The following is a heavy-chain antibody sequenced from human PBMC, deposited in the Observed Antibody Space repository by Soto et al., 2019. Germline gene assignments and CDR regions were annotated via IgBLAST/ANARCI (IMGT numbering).Heavy chain of an antibody. CDR3: ERRYNWFDP. V-gene: IGHV4-39*02. J-gene: IGHJ5*02. CDR1: GGSISSTTYS. Sequence: QLQLQESGPGLVKPSETLSLTCTVSGGSISSTTYSWNWIRQSPGKGLEWIGSIYDSGSTFYNPSLKSRVIISVDTYKTHFTLKLSSVSGADTGVYCYERRYNWFDPGGQGTLVTVSS. CDR2: IYDSGST.